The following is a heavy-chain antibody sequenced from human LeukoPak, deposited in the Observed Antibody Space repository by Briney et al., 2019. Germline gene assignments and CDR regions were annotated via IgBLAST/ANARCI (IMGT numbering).Heavy chain of an antibody. Sequence: PGGSLRLSCAASGFTFSSYSMNWVRQTPGKGLEWVSYISSSSSTIYYADSVKGRFTISRDNAKNSLYLQMNSLRDEDTAVYYCARAAPYSSSFKYFQHWGQGTLVIVSS. V-gene: IGHV3-48*02. D-gene: IGHD6-13*01. CDR2: ISSSSSTI. CDR1: GFTFSSYS. CDR3: ARAAPYSSSFKYFQH. J-gene: IGHJ1*01.